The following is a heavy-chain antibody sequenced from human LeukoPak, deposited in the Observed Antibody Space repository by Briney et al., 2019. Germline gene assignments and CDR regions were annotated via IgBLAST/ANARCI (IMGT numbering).Heavy chain of an antibody. CDR2: IYYSART. Sequence: PSETLSLTCTVSGGSISSSNYYWGWIRQPPGKGLECIGSIYYSARTYYNPPLKSRVTISVDTSKNQFSLKLSSVTAADTAVYYCARVGYSSSIDYWGQGTLVTVSS. CDR1: GGSISSSNYY. CDR3: ARVGYSSSIDY. J-gene: IGHJ4*02. V-gene: IGHV4-39*07. D-gene: IGHD6-6*01.